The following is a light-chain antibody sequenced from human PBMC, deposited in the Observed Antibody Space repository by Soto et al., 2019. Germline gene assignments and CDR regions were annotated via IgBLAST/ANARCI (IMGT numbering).Light chain of an antibody. V-gene: IGKV3-20*01. J-gene: IGKJ4*01. Sequence: EILLTQSPVTLSLSPGERATLSCVASQSASSSYLAWYQQKPGQAPRLLIYGASSRATGIPDRFSGSGSGTDFTLTISRLEPEDFAVYYCQQYGSSPLTFGGGTKVDIK. CDR2: GAS. CDR1: QSASSSY. CDR3: QQYGSSPLT.